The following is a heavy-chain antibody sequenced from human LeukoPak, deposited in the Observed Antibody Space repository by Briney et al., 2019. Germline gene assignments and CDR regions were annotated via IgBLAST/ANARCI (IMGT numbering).Heavy chain of an antibody. D-gene: IGHD6-19*01. V-gene: IGHV3-23*01. CDR1: GFTFSSYA. CDR3: AKDIAVAGYYFDY. CDR2: ICGSGGST. J-gene: IGHJ4*02. Sequence: GGSLRLSCAASGFTFSSYALSWVRQAPGKGLEWVSAICGSGGSTYYGDSVKGRFTISRDNSKSTLYLQMNSLRAEDTAVYYCAKDIAVAGYYFDYWGQGTLVTVSS.